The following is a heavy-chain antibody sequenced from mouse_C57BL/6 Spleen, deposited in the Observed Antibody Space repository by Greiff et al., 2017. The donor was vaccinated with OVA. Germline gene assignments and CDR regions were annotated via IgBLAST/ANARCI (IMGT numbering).Heavy chain of an antibody. CDR2: ISYDGSN. CDR1: GYSITRGYY. V-gene: IGHV3-6*01. CDR3: ARSTGPLFDY. D-gene: IGHD4-1*02. Sequence: EVQLQQSGPGLVKPSQSLSLTCSVTGYSITRGYYWNWIRQFPGNKLEWMGYISYDGSNNYNPSLKNRISITRDTSKNQFFLKLNSVTTEDTATYYCARSTGPLFDYWGQGTTLTVSS. J-gene: IGHJ2*01.